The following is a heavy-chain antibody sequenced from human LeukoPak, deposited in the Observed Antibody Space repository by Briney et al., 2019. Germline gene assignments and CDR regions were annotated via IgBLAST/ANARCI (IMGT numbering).Heavy chain of an antibody. D-gene: IGHD3-22*01. CDR3: GIRDTSDYYVF. Sequence: GGSLRLSCTGSGFTFRTYAFSWVRQAPGKGLEWVSATGSDGVTYYADSVKGRFTISRDNSKNALYLQMNGLRADDTAVYYCGIRDTSDYYVFWGQGTLVTVSS. V-gene: IGHV3-23*01. CDR1: GFTFRTYA. J-gene: IGHJ4*02. CDR2: TGSDGVT.